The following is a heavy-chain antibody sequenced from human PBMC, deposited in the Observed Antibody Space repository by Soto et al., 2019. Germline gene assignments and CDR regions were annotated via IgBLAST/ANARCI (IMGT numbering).Heavy chain of an antibody. CDR3: ARCRLYYDFWSGYRSLLDY. J-gene: IGHJ4*02. CDR2: INHSGST. D-gene: IGHD3-3*01. Sequence: PSETLSLTCAVYGGSFSGYYWSWIRQPPGKGLEWIGEINHSGSTNYNPSLKSRVTISVDTSKNQFSLKLSSVTAADTAVYYCARCRLYYDFWSGYRSLLDYWGQGTLVTVS. CDR1: GGSFSGYY. V-gene: IGHV4-34*01.